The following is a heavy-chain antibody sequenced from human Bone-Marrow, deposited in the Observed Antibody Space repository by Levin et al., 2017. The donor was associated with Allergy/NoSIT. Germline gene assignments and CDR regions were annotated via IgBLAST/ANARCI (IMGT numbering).Heavy chain of an antibody. J-gene: IGHJ2*01. CDR3: ARDGSGYYYVWYFDL. CDR1: GYSISSGYY. V-gene: IGHV4-38-2*02. Sequence: KSGGSLRLSCDVSGYSISSGYYWGWIRQAPGKGLEWIGSFYQSRTTYYNPSLKSRVTISVDTSKNQFSLKLSSVTAADTAVYYCARDGSGYYYVWYFDLWGRGTLVTVSS. D-gene: IGHD3-22*01. CDR2: FYQSRTT.